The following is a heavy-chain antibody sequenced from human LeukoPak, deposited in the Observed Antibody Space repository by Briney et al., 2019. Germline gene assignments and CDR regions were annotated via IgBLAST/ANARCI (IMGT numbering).Heavy chain of an antibody. J-gene: IGHJ4*02. CDR1: GFTFSSYA. Sequence: GGSLRLSCAASGFTFSSYAMSWVRQAPGKGLEWVSAISGSGGSTYYADSVKGRFTISRDNSKNTLYLQMNSLRAEDTAVYYCAREYCSGGSCYSSFDYWGQGTLVTVSS. V-gene: IGHV3-23*01. D-gene: IGHD2-15*01. CDR2: ISGSGGST. CDR3: AREYCSGGSCYSSFDY.